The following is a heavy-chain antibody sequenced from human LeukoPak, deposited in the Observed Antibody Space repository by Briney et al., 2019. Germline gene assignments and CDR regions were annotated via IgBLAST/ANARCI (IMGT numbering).Heavy chain of an antibody. Sequence: ASVKVSYKASGYTFTGYYMHWVRQAPGQGLEWMGWINPNSGGTNYAQKFRGRVTMTRDTSISTAYMELSRLRSDDTAVYYCARDLLGRYGGNSYGYWGQGTLVTVSS. J-gene: IGHJ4*02. CDR2: INPNSGGT. V-gene: IGHV1-2*02. CDR3: ARDLLGRYGGNSYGY. D-gene: IGHD4-23*01. CDR1: GYTFTGYY.